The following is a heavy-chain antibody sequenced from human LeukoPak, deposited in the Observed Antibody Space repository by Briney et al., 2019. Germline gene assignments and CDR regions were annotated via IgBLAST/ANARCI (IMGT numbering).Heavy chain of an antibody. CDR2: ISAYNGNT. D-gene: IGHD4-17*01. CDR1: GYTFTSYG. Sequence: GASVKVSCKASGYTFTSYGISWVRQAPGQGLEWMGWISAYNGNTNYAQKLQGRVTMTTDTSTSTAYMELRSLRSDDTAVYYCARDRNYGDYYYYGMDVWGQGTTVTVSS. V-gene: IGHV1-18*01. J-gene: IGHJ6*02. CDR3: ARDRNYGDYYYYGMDV.